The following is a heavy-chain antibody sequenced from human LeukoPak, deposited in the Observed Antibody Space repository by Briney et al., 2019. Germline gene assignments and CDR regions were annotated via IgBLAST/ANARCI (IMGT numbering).Heavy chain of an antibody. CDR3: ARATWYGDYVDY. CDR1: GFTFSSYW. J-gene: IGHJ4*02. Sequence: GGPLRLSCAASGFTFSSYWMSWVRQAPGKGLEWVANINQDGSEKYYVDSVKGRFTISRDNAKNSLYLQMNSLRAEDTAVYYCARATWYGDYVDYWGQGTLVTVSS. CDR2: INQDGSEK. V-gene: IGHV3-7*04. D-gene: IGHD4-17*01.